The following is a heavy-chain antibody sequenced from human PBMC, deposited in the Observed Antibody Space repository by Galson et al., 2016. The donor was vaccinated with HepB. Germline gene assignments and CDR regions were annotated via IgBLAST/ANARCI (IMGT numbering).Heavy chain of an antibody. CDR2: INPSGGNT. D-gene: IGHD4-17*01. V-gene: IGHV1-46*01. J-gene: IGHJ6*02. CDR3: ARGDYGDYVAYYYYAMDV. Sequence: SVKVSCKASGYTFTSYYMHWVRQAPGQGLEWMGIINPSGGNTRYAQQFQGRVTMTRDTSTSTVYMEVSSLRSEDTAMYYCARGDYGDYVAYYYYAMDVWGQGTPVTVSS. CDR1: GYTFTSYY.